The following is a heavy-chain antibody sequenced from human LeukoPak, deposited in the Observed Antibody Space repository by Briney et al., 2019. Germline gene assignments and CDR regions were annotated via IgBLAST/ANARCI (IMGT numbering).Heavy chain of an antibody. J-gene: IGHJ4*02. CDR2: ISNSGGST. CDR1: GFTFSSYA. Sequence: TGGSLRLSCAASGFTFSSYAMSWVRQAPGKGLEWVSVISNSGGSTFYADSVKGRFTISRDNSKNTLYLQMNSLRAEDTAVYYCAKRASGSGTSLYYFDYWGQGTLVTVFS. CDR3: AKRASGSGTSLYYFDY. D-gene: IGHD3-10*01. V-gene: IGHV3-23*01.